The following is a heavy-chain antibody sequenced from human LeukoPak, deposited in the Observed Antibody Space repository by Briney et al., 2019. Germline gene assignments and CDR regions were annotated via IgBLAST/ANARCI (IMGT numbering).Heavy chain of an antibody. V-gene: IGHV4-34*01. CDR2: INHSGGT. J-gene: IGHJ5*02. CDR1: GGSFSGYY. CDR3: ARGGGSGSSHNWFDP. D-gene: IGHD3-10*01. Sequence: SETLSLTCAVYGGSFSGYYWSWIRQPPGKGLEWIGEINHSGGTNYNPSLKSRVTISVDTSKNQFSLKLSSVTAADTAVYYCARGGGSGSSHNWFDPWGQGTLVTVSS.